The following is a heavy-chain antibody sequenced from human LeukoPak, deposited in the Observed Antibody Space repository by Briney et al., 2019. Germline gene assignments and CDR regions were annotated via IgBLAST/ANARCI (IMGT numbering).Heavy chain of an antibody. V-gene: IGHV1-46*01. CDR2: INPSGGST. J-gene: IGHJ5*02. CDR1: GYTFTSYY. CDR3: ARVGYEGVWFDP. D-gene: IGHD5-12*01. Sequence: ASVKVSCKASGYTFTSYYMHWVRQAPGQGLEWMRIINPSGGSTSYAQKFQDRVTMTRDTSTSTVYMELSSLRSEDTAVYYCARVGYEGVWFDPWGQGTLVTVSS.